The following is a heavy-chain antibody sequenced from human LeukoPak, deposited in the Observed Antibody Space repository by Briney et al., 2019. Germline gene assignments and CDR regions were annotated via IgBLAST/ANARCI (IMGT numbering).Heavy chain of an antibody. V-gene: IGHV4-59*01. CDR1: SGSMKSYY. Sequence: SETLSLTCTVSSGSMKSYYWSWIRQPPGKGLEYIGYIHYSGSTNYNPSLKSRVTISVDTSKNQFSLKLSSVTAADTAVYYCARRYCSGSSCSSVYFDSWGQGTLVIVSS. J-gene: IGHJ4*02. CDR2: IHYSGST. CDR3: ARRYCSGSSCSSVYFDS. D-gene: IGHD2-15*01.